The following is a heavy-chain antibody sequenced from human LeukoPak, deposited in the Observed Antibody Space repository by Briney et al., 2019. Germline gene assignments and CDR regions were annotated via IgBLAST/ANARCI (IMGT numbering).Heavy chain of an antibody. CDR1: GGSFSGYY. CDR3: ARERGTAMADAFDI. D-gene: IGHD5-18*01. J-gene: IGHJ3*02. CDR2: INHSGST. V-gene: IGHV4-34*01. Sequence: SETLSLTCAVYGGSFSGYYWSWIRQPPGKGLEWIGEINHSGSTNYNPSLKSRVTISVDTSKNQFSLKLSSVTAADTAVYYCARERGTAMADAFDIWGQGTMVTVSS.